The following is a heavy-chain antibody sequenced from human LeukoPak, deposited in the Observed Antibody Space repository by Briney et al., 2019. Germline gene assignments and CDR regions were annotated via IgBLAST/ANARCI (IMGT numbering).Heavy chain of an antibody. D-gene: IGHD4-17*01. Sequence: GGSLRLFCAASGFMFSSYSMNWVRQAPGKGLEWVSDISSGSSSIYYADPVKGRFTISRDNAKNSLYLQMSSLRAEDTAVYYCARVRYGDYVGGFDYWGQGTLVTVSS. V-gene: IGHV3-48*01. J-gene: IGHJ4*02. CDR1: GFMFSSYS. CDR2: ISSGSSSI. CDR3: ARVRYGDYVGGFDY.